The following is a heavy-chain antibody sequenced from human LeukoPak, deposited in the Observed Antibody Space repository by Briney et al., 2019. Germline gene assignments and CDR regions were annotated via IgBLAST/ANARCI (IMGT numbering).Heavy chain of an antibody. Sequence: ASVKVSCKASGYTFTNYHMHWVRQAPGQGVEWMGIINPSGGSTSYAQKFQGRVTVTRDTSTSTVYMELSSLRSEDTAVYYCARELSPSGNYDCWGQGTLVTVSS. CDR2: INPSGGST. CDR1: GYTFTNYH. D-gene: IGHD1-26*01. CDR3: ARELSPSGNYDC. V-gene: IGHV1-46*01. J-gene: IGHJ4*02.